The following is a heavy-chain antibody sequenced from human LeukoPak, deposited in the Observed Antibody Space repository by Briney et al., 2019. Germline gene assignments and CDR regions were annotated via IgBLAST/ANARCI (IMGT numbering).Heavy chain of an antibody. CDR1: GFTFSSYG. CDR2: IRYDGSNK. J-gene: IGHJ4*02. D-gene: IGHD2-2*01. Sequence: SGGSLRLSCAASGFTFSSYGMHWVRQAPGKGLEWVAFIRYDGSNKYYADSVKGRFTISRDNSKNTLYLQMNSLRAEDTAVYYCANPRYCSSTSCFDYWGQGTLVTVSS. CDR3: ANPRYCSSTSCFDY. V-gene: IGHV3-30*02.